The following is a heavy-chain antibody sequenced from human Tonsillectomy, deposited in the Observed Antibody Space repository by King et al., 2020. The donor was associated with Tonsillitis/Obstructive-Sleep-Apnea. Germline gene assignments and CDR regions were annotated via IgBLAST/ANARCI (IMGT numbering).Heavy chain of an antibody. J-gene: IGHJ3*02. Sequence: DVQLVESGGGLVQPGGSLRLSCAASGFTFSSYAMHWVRQAPGKGLEYVSAISSNGGSTYYANSVKGRFTISRDNSKNTLYLQMGSLRAEDMAVYYCATRLGDLSDALDIWGQGTMVTVSS. CDR1: GFTFSSYA. D-gene: IGHD6-25*01. CDR2: ISSNGGST. V-gene: IGHV3-64*01. CDR3: ATRLGDLSDALDI.